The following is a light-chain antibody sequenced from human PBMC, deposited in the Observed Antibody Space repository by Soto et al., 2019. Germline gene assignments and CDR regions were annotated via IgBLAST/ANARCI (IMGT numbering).Light chain of an antibody. CDR2: GAS. CDR1: QSVISSY. CDR3: QQYGSSSYT. Sequence: EIVLTQSPGTLSLSPGERATLSCRAGQSVISSYLAWYQQKPGQAPRLLIFGASSRATDIPDRFSGSGSGTDFTLTISRLEPEDFAVYYCQQYGSSSYTFGQGTKVEIK. J-gene: IGKJ2*01. V-gene: IGKV3-20*01.